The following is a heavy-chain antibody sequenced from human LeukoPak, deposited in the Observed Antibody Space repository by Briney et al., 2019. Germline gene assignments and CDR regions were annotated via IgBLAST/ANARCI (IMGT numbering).Heavy chain of an antibody. Sequence: SETLSLTCAVSGGSISSDHWWSWVRQPPGKGLEWIGEISHRGSTNYSPSLKSRVTISVDKSKIQLSLRLSSVTAADTAVYYCARGDSSSWYYFDYWGQGTLVTVSS. J-gene: IGHJ4*02. V-gene: IGHV4-4*02. CDR3: ARGDSSSWYYFDY. CDR1: GGSISSDHW. CDR2: ISHRGST. D-gene: IGHD6-13*01.